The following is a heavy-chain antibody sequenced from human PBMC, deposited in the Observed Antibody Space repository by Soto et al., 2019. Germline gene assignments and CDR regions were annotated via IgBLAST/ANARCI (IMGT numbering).Heavy chain of an antibody. CDR2: TNPNSGNT. Sequence: ASVKVSCKASGYTFTSYDINWVRQATGQGLEWMGWTNPNSGNTGYAQKFQGRVTMTRNTSISTAYMELSSLRSEDTAVYYCARGDDYSNYYYYYYMDVWRNATTVTVSS. J-gene: IGHJ6*03. V-gene: IGHV1-8*01. D-gene: IGHD4-4*01. CDR3: ARGDDYSNYYYYYYMDV. CDR1: GYTFTSYD.